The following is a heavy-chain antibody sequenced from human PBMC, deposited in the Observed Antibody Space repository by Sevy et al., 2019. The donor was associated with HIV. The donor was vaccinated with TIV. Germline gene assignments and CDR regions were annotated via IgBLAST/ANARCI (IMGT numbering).Heavy chain of an antibody. CDR3: ARENTMIEEPGWFDP. V-gene: IGHV4-30-4*01. Sequence: SETLSLTCTVSGGSISRGDYYWSWIRQPPGKGLEWIGYIHNTGSTYYNPSLKSRITISVDTSKNQFSLRLSSVTAADTAVYYCARENTMIEEPGWFDPWGQGTLVTVSS. J-gene: IGHJ5*02. D-gene: IGHD3-22*01. CDR1: GGSISRGDYY. CDR2: IHNTGST.